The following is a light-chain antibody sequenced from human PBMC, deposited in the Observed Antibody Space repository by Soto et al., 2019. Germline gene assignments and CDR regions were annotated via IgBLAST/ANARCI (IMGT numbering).Light chain of an antibody. V-gene: IGLV2-8*01. CDR3: AVWDDSLSGPV. J-gene: IGLJ3*02. CDR2: EVS. CDR1: SSDVGGYNY. Sequence: QSVLTQPPSASGSPGQSVTISCTGTSSDVGGYNYVSWYQQHPGKAPKLMIYEVSKRPSGVPDRFSGSKSGTSASLAISGLQSEDEADYYCAVWDDSLSGPVFGGGTKVTVL.